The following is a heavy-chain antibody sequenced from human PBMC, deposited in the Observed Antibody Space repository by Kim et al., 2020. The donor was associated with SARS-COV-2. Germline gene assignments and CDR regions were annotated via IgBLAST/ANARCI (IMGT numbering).Heavy chain of an antibody. V-gene: IGHV4-39*01. Sequence: SETLSLTCTVSGGSISSSSYYWGWIRQPPGKGLEWIGSIYYSGSTYYNPSLKSRVTISVDTSKNQFSLKLSSVTAADTAVYYCARRYYDFWSGYYMPDYWGQGTLVTVSS. CDR2: IYYSGST. J-gene: IGHJ4*02. CDR1: GGSISSSSYY. CDR3: ARRYYDFWSGYYMPDY. D-gene: IGHD3-3*01.